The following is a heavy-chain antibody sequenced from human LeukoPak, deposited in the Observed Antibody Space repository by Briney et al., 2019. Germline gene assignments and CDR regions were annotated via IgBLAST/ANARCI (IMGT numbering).Heavy chain of an antibody. D-gene: IGHD3-22*01. CDR3: AKDGYNYDSSGHFDY. J-gene: IGHJ4*02. Sequence: HTGGSLRLSCAASGFTFSLFAMHWVRQAPGKGLEWVSAISGSGGATYHADADSVKGRFTISRDNSKNALYLETNNLRAEDTAVYYCAKDGYNYDSSGHFDYWGQGTLVTVSS. CDR1: GFTFSLFA. CDR2: ISGSGGAT. V-gene: IGHV3-23*01.